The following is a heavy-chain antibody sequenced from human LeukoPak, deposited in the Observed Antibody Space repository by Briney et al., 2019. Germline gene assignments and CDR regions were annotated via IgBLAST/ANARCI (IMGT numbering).Heavy chain of an antibody. D-gene: IGHD6-13*01. Sequence: PGGSLRLSCAASGFAFNTYAMHWVRQAPGQGLEWVAVISYDGSNKYYADSVKGRFTISRDNSKSTLYLQMSSLRAEDTAVYYCARDDRRSWSLDYWGQGTLVTVSS. V-gene: IGHV3-30*19. CDR3: ARDDRRSWSLDY. J-gene: IGHJ4*02. CDR1: GFAFNTYA. CDR2: ISYDGSNK.